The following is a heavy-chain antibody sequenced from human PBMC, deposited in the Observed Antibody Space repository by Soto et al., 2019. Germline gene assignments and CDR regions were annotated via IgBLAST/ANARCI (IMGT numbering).Heavy chain of an antibody. J-gene: IGHJ4*02. V-gene: IGHV4-4*07. Sequence: KPSETLSLTCIVSGGSISGYYWSWIRQPAGKELEWIGRIYSDGTTNYNPSLKGRGTMSVDTSKKQISLKLTSVTAADTAMYYCARDRGYRSGSFGSWVQGVLVIVSS. CDR1: GGSISGYY. CDR2: IYSDGTT. CDR3: ARDRGYRSGSFGS. D-gene: IGHD5-18*01.